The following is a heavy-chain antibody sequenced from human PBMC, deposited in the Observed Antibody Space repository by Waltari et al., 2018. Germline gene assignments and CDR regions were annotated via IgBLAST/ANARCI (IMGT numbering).Heavy chain of an antibody. Sequence: QVQLQQWGAGLLKPSETLSLTCAVYGGSLRGYSWIWIRQPPGEGLEVIGEINHSGSTNYNPSLRSRVTISEDTSNNHFSLKLGSVTAADTAVYYCARNDYRGNDRFDYWGQGTLVTVSS. V-gene: IGHV4-34*01. CDR1: GGSLRGYS. CDR2: INHSGST. J-gene: IGHJ4*02. D-gene: IGHD4-17*01. CDR3: ARNDYRGNDRFDY.